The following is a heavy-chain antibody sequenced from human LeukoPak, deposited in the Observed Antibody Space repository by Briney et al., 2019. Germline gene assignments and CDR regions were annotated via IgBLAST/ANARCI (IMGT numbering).Heavy chain of an antibody. CDR3: ARSGYDFWSGYYTAYYYMDV. CDR2: IYHSGST. V-gene: IGHV4-38-2*02. D-gene: IGHD3-3*01. J-gene: IGHJ6*03. CDR1: GYSISSGYY. Sequence: SETLSLTCTVSGYSISSGYYWGWIRQPPGKGLEWIGSIYHSGSTYYNPSLKSRVTISVDTSKNQFSLKLSSVTAADTAVYYCARSGYDFWSGYYTAYYYMDVWRKGPTVTVSS.